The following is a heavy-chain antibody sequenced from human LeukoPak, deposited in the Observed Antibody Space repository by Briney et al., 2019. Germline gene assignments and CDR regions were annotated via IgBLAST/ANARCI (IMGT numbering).Heavy chain of an antibody. V-gene: IGHV3-66*01. Sequence: GGSLRLSCATSGFTVSTNYMSWVRQAPGKGLEWVSVIYSGGNTYYADSVKGRFTISRDNSKNTLYLQMDSLRAEDTAVYYCAKAAVVATILDFDYWGQGTLVTVSS. D-gene: IGHD5-12*01. J-gene: IGHJ4*02. CDR2: IYSGGNT. CDR1: GFTVSTNY. CDR3: AKAAVVATILDFDY.